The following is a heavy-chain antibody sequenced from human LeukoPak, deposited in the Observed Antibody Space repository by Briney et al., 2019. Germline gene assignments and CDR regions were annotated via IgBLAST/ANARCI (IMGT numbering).Heavy chain of an antibody. D-gene: IGHD2-2*01. Sequence: RGGSLRLFCGASGFTVRDNYMRGVRQARGEGVEWVSVIYSGDKTYYADSVKGRLTISRENSKNTLYLQMNSLRAEDTAVYYCARLLREYCSSTSCNRIYFDYWGQGILVTVSS. CDR3: ARLLREYCSSTSCNRIYFDY. J-gene: IGHJ4*02. V-gene: IGHV3-66*01. CDR1: GFTVRDNY. CDR2: IYSGDKT.